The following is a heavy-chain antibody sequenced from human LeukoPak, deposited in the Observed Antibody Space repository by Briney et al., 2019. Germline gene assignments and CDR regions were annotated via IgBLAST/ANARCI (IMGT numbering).Heavy chain of an antibody. CDR1: GFTFSDYY. V-gene: IGHV3-11*01. CDR2: ISSSGSTI. CDR3: ARARSYSSGWYAFDY. D-gene: IGHD6-19*01. Sequence: GGSLRLSCAASGFTFSDYYMSWIRQAPGKGLEWVSYISSSGSTIYYADSVKGRFTISRDNAKNSLYLQMNSLRDEDTAVYYRARARSYSSGWYAFDYWDQGTLVTVSS. J-gene: IGHJ4*02.